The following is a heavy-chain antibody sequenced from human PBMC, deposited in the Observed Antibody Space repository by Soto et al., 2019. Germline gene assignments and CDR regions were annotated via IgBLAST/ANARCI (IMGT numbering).Heavy chain of an antibody. Sequence: QVQLVESGGGVVQPGRSLRLSCAASGFTFSSYGMHWVRQAPGKGLEWVAVISYDGSNKYYADSVKGRFTISRDNSKNTLYLKMNSLRAEDTAVYYCAKVSGQWLPTEIYYYYGMDVWGQGTTVTVSS. J-gene: IGHJ6*02. CDR2: ISYDGSNK. CDR3: AKVSGQWLPTEIYYYYGMDV. D-gene: IGHD6-19*01. V-gene: IGHV3-30*18. CDR1: GFTFSSYG.